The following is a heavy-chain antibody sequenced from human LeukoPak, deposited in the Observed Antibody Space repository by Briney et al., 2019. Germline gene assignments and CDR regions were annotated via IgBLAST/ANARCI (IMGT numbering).Heavy chain of an antibody. CDR1: GFTFSDYY. V-gene: IGHV3-11*01. Sequence: GGSLRLSCAASGFTFSDYYKSWIRQAPGKGLEWVSYISSSGSTIYYADSVKGRFTISRDNAKNSLYLQMNSLRAEDTAVYYCARAHIVATIWGAFDIWGQGTMVTVSS. D-gene: IGHD5-12*01. CDR3: ARAHIVATIWGAFDI. J-gene: IGHJ3*02. CDR2: ISSSGSTI.